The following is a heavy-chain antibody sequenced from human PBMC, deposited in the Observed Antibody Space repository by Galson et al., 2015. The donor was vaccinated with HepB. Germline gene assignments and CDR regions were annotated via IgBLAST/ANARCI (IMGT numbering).Heavy chain of an antibody. Sequence: SLRLSCAAFGFTFSSYWMSWVRQAPGKGLEWVANIKQDGSEKYYVDSVKGRFTISRDNAKNSLYLQMNSLRAEDTAVYYCAREDTIVVVMKGPFDYWGQGTLVTVSS. CDR2: IKQDGSEK. CDR1: GFTFSSYW. J-gene: IGHJ4*02. V-gene: IGHV3-7*01. D-gene: IGHD2-21*01. CDR3: AREDTIVVVMKGPFDY.